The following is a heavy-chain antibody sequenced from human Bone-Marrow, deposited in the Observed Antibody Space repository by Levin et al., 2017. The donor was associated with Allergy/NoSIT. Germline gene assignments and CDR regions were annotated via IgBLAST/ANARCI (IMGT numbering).Heavy chain of an antibody. D-gene: IGHD1-1*01. CDR3: ARRDDNWNDGAFDI. CDR1: GGSISSSSYY. Sequence: SETLSLTCTVSGGSISSSSYYWGWIRQPPGKGLEWIGSIYYSGSTYYNPSLKSRVTISVDTSKNQFSLKLSSVTAADTAVYYCARRDDNWNDGAFDIWGQGTMVTVSS. CDR2: IYYSGST. J-gene: IGHJ3*02. V-gene: IGHV4-39*01.